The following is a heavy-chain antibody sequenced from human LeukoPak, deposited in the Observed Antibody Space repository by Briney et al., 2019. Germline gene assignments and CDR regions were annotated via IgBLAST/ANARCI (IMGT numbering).Heavy chain of an antibody. CDR3: ARDLRKGSYFDY. CDR1: GFTFSSYG. V-gene: IGHV3-30*03. Sequence: GGSLRLSCAASGFTFSSYGMHWVRQAPGKGLEWVAVISYDGSNKYYADSVKGRFTISRDNSKNTLYLQMNSLRAEDTAVYYCARDLRKGSYFDYWGQGTLVTVSS. D-gene: IGHD3-10*01. J-gene: IGHJ4*02. CDR2: ISYDGSNK.